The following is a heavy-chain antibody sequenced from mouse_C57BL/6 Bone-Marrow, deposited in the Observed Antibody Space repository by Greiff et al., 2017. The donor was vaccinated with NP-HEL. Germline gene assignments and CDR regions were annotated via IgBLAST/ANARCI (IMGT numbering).Heavy chain of an antibody. CDR1: GYAFTNYL. Sequence: QVQLQQSGAELVRPGTSVTVSCKASGYAFTNYLIEWVKQRPGQGLEWIGVINPGSGGTNYNEKFKGKATLTADKSSSTAYMQLSSLTSEDSVVYFCARKGGSRYYYSMDYWGQGTSVTVSS. D-gene: IGHD1-1*01. J-gene: IGHJ4*01. CDR3: ARKGGSRYYYSMDY. CDR2: INPGSGGT. V-gene: IGHV1-54*01.